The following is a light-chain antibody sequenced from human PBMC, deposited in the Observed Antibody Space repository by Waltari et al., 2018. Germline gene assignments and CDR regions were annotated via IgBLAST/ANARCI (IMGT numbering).Light chain of an antibody. V-gene: IGLV5-45*03. CDR1: SGINVGTYR. J-gene: IGLJ3*02. CDR3: MIWHSSAWV. CDR2: YKSDSDK. Sequence: QAVLTQPSSLSASPGASASLTCTLRSGINVGTYRIYWYQQKPGSPPQNLLRYKSDSDKQQGSGVPSRFSGSKDASANAGILLISGLQSEDEADYYCMIWHSSAWVFGGGTKLTVL.